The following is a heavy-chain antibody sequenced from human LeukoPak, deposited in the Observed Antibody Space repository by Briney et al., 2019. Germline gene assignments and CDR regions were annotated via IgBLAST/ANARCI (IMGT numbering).Heavy chain of an antibody. D-gene: IGHD3-22*01. CDR1: GFTFSDYG. CDR3: AGHYDTSGYHYFDF. CDR2: ISYDGSNK. V-gene: IGHV3-30*19. Sequence: GGSLRLSCAASGFTFSDYGMHWVRQAPGKGLEWVAVISYDGSNKYYADSVKGRFTISRDSSKNTLYLQMNSLRAEDTAVYYCAGHYDTSGYHYFDFRGQGTLVTVSS. J-gene: IGHJ4*02.